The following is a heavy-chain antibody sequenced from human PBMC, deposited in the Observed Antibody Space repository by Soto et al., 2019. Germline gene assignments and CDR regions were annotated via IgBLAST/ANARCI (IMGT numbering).Heavy chain of an antibody. CDR3: AKTIEMATIRPFDS. CDR1: GVTFYSYA. Sequence: GGSLRLSCAASGVTFYSYAMTGVRQAPGKGLEWVSAISGGGSSTYYAESVKGRFTISRHNSKNTLYLQMNSLRAEDTAVYYCAKTIEMATIRPFDSWGKGTVVTVSS. CDR2: ISGGGSST. V-gene: IGHV3-23*01. J-gene: IGHJ4*02. D-gene: IGHD5-12*01.